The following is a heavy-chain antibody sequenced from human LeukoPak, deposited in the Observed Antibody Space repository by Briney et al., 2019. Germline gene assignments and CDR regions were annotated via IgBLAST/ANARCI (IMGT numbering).Heavy chain of an antibody. J-gene: IGHJ4*02. CDR3: AKAPVTSCRGAFCYPFDY. CDR1: GFTFSTYA. D-gene: IGHD2-15*01. Sequence: GGSLRLSCAASGFTFSTYAMSWVRQAPGKGLEWVSAMSSSDDGRYYAASVRGRFTISRDTSRSTLYLQMNSLRAEDAAVYYCAKAPVTSCRGAFCYPFDYWGQGTLVTVSS. V-gene: IGHV3-23*01. CDR2: MSSSDDGR.